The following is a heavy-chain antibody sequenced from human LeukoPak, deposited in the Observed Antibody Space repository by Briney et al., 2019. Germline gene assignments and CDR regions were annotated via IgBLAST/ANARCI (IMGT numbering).Heavy chain of an antibody. CDR2: IYPGDSDT. CDR3: ARHPPNYYDSSGYLTGFDY. D-gene: IGHD3-22*01. J-gene: IGHJ4*02. V-gene: IGHV5-51*01. Sequence: GESPKISCKGSGYSFTSYWIGWVRQMPGKGLEWMGIIYPGDSDTRYSPSFQGQVTISADKSISTAYLQWSSLKASDTAMYYCARHPPNYYDSSGYLTGFDYWGQGTLVTVSS. CDR1: GYSFTSYW.